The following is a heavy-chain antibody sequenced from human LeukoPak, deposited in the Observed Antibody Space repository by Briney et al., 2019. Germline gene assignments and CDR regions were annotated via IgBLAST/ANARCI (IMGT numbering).Heavy chain of an antibody. J-gene: IGHJ4*01. CDR2: INPSGGST. V-gene: IGHV1-46*02. Sequence: ASVKVSCKTSGYTFNIYYMHWVRQAPGQGLEWMGIINPSGGSTTYAQKFQGRVTMTRDTSTTTVYMELNNLKSEDTAVYYCARDSSPARFDYWGHGTLVTVSS. D-gene: IGHD6-13*01. CDR1: GYTFNIYY. CDR3: ARDSSPARFDY.